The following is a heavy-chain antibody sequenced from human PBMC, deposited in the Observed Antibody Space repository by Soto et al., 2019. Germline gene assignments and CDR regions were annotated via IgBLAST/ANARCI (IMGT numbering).Heavy chain of an antibody. Sequence: ASVKVSCKASGYTFTSYGISWVRQAPGQRFEWMGWINAGNGNTKYSQKFQGRVTITRDTSASTAYMELSSLRSEDTAVYYCASPTTVTANYYYYYMDVWGKGTTVTVSS. CDR3: ASPTTVTANYYYYYMDV. CDR2: INAGNGNT. D-gene: IGHD4-17*01. J-gene: IGHJ6*03. CDR1: GYTFTSYG. V-gene: IGHV1-3*01.